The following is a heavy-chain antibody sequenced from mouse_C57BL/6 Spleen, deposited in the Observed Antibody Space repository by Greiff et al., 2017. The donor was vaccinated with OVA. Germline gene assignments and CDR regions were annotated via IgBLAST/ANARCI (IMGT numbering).Heavy chain of an antibody. CDR1: GFTFSDYG. D-gene: IGHD1-1*01. Sequence: EVKLEESGGGLVKPGGSLKLSCAASGFTFSDYGMHWVRQAPEKGLEWVAYISSGSSTIYYADTVKGRFTISRDNAKNTLFLQMTSLRSEDTAMYYWARGGIYYYGSSYDYAMDYWGQGTSVTVAS. V-gene: IGHV5-17*01. CDR3: ARGGIYYYGSSYDYAMDY. J-gene: IGHJ4*01. CDR2: ISSGSSTI.